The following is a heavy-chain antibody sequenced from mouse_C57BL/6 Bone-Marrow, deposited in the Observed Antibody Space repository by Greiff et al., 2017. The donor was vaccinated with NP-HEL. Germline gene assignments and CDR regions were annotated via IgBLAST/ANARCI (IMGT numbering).Heavy chain of an antibody. Sequence: EVQRVESGGDLVKPGGSLKLSCAASGFTFSSYGMSWVRQTPDKRLEWVATISSGGSYTYYQDSVKGRFTISRDNAKNTLYLQMSSLKSEDTAMYYCARILRRAYWGQGTLVTVSA. D-gene: IGHD2-12*01. CDR2: ISSGGSYT. J-gene: IGHJ3*01. V-gene: IGHV5-6*01. CDR3: ARILRRAY. CDR1: GFTFSSYG.